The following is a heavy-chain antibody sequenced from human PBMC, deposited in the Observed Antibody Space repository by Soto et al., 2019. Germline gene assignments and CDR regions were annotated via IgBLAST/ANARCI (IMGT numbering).Heavy chain of an antibody. Sequence: GGSLRLSCAASVFTFSSYWMSWVRQAPGKGLEWVANIKQDGSQKWYVDSVKGRFTISRDNAKNSLYLQMNSLRAEDTAVYYCARGDYFDSSGPFSDAFDIWGQGTMVTVSS. CDR2: IKQDGSQK. CDR1: VFTFSSYW. V-gene: IGHV3-7*04. D-gene: IGHD3-22*01. CDR3: ARGDYFDSSGPFSDAFDI. J-gene: IGHJ3*02.